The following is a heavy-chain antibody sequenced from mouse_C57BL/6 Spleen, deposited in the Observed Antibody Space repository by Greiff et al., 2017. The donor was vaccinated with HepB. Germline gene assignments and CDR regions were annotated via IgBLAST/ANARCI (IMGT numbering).Heavy chain of an antibody. J-gene: IGHJ3*01. V-gene: IGHV1-22*01. D-gene: IGHD2-3*01. CDR2: INPNNGGT. CDR3: ARGRNDGYYGGFAY. CDR1: GYTFTDYN. Sequence: VQLQQSGPELVKPGASVKMSCKASGYTFTDYNMHWVKQSHGKSLEWIGYINPNNGGTSYNQKFKGKATLTVNKSSSTAYMELRSLTSEDSAVYYCARGRNDGYYGGFAYWGQGTLVTVSA.